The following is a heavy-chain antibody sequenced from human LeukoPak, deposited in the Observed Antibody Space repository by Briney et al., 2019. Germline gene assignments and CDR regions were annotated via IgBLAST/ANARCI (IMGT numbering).Heavy chain of an antibody. CDR1: GGSISSGDYY. V-gene: IGHV4-30-4*01. D-gene: IGHD3-10*01. CDR3: ARAIYGSGSSDAFDI. J-gene: IGHJ3*02. CDR2: IYYSGST. Sequence: PSETLPLTCTVSGGSISSGDYYWSWIRQPPGKGLEWIGYIYYSGSTYYNPSLKSRVTISVDTSKNQFSLKLSSVTAADTAVYYCARAIYGSGSSDAFDIWGQGTMVTVSS.